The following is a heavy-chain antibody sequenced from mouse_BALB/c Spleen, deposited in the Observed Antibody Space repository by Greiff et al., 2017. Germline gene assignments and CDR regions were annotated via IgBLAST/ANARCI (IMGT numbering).Heavy chain of an antibody. J-gene: IGHJ4*01. D-gene: IGHD2-12*01. CDR2: ISSGSSTI. CDR1: GFTFSSFG. Sequence: EVQRVESGGGLVQPGGSRKLSCAASGFTFSSFGMHWVRQAPEKGLEWVAYISSGSSTIYYADTVKGRFTISRDNPKNTLFLQMTSLRSEDTAMYYCARYDPFYAMDYWGQGTSVTVSS. V-gene: IGHV5-17*02. CDR3: ARYDPFYAMDY.